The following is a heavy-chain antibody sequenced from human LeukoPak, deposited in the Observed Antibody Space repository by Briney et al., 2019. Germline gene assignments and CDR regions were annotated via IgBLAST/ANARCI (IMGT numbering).Heavy chain of an antibody. CDR1: GFTFSSYS. D-gene: IGHD3-9*01. J-gene: IGHJ4*02. CDR3: ARDDYDILTGHIIDY. V-gene: IGHV3-21*01. Sequence: GGSLRLSCAASGFTFSSYSMNWVRQAPGKGLEWVSSISSSSSYIYYADSVKGRFTISRDNAKNSLYLQMNSLRAEDTAVYYRARDDYDILTGHIIDYWGQGTLVTVSS. CDR2: ISSSSSYI.